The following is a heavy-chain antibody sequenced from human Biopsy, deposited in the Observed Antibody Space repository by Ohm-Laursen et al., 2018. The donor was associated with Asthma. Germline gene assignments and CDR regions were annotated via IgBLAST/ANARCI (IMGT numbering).Heavy chain of an antibody. CDR3: ARVFESSEWGPFYHFGLDV. D-gene: IGHD6-25*01. J-gene: IGHJ6*02. V-gene: IGHV3-53*01. CDR1: GFTVSRDH. Sequence: SLRLSCTASGFTVSRDHMFWVRQAPGKGLEWVSVIYSGGTSHTADSVRGRFTISRDFSKNTLHLQMRSLRAEDTAIYYCARVFESSEWGPFYHFGLDVWGQGTTVAVSS. CDR2: IYSGGTS.